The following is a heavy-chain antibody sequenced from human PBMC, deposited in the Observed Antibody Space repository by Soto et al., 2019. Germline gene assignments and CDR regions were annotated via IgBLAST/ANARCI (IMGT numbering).Heavy chain of an antibody. CDR3: ARDQASGAFTVSTPDY. J-gene: IGHJ4*02. D-gene: IGHD4-17*01. CDR2: ISDDGSNK. Sequence: PGGSLRLSCAASGFTFSSYALPCVRQAPGKGLEWLAVISDDGSNKYYADSVKGRFTISRDNAKNTLYLQMNSLRAEDTAVYYCARDQASGAFTVSTPDYGGQGTRLTVSS. V-gene: IGHV3-30-3*01. CDR1: GFTFSSYA.